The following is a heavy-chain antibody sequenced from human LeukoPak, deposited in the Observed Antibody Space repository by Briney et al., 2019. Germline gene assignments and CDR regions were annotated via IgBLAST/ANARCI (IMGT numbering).Heavy chain of an antibody. D-gene: IGHD2-15*01. CDR1: GGSIRSNYYY. Sequence: SETLSLTCTVSGGSIRSNYYYWGWIRQHPGKGLEWIGSIYDSGSTYYNPSLKSRVTISVDTSKNQFSLKLNSVTAADTAVYYCARVPVDSDELDIWGQGTMVTVSS. CDR3: ARVPVDSDELDI. J-gene: IGHJ3*02. CDR2: IYDSGST. V-gene: IGHV4-39*07.